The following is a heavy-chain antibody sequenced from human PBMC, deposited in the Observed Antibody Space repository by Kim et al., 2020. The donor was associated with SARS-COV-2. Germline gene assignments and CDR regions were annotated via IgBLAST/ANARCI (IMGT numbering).Heavy chain of an antibody. CDR2: INSDGSST. Sequence: GGSLRLSCAASGFTFSSYWMHWVRQAPGKGLVWVSRINSDGSSTSYADSVKGRFTISRDNAKNTLYLQMNSLRAEDTAVYYCARDYGSGSYSLADYYGMEVWGQGTTVTVSS. V-gene: IGHV3-74*01. CDR3: ARDYGSGSYSLADYYGMEV. D-gene: IGHD3-10*01. J-gene: IGHJ6*02. CDR1: GFTFSSYW.